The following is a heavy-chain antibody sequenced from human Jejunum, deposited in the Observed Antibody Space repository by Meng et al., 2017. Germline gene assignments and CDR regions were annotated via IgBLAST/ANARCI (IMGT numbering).Heavy chain of an antibody. CDR1: GFSFSSYA. J-gene: IGHJ4*02. V-gene: IGHV3-23*01. CDR2: ISGSGGAT. Sequence: GESLKISCAASGFSFSSYAMSWVRQAPGKGLYWVSGISGSGGATHYADSVKGRFTISRDNSKSTTYLQMNSLGVEDTAIYYCVKDRYYYDSSGRQYYFDSWGQGTLVTVSS. CDR3: VKDRYYYDSSGRQYYFDS. D-gene: IGHD3-22*01.